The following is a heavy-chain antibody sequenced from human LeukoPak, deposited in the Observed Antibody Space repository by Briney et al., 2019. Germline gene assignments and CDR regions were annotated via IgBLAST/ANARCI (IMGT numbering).Heavy chain of an antibody. J-gene: IGHJ4*02. D-gene: IGHD3-10*01. CDR2: INQDATEK. Sequence: AGGSLRLSCAASGFTFSSYAMHWVRQAPGKGLEWVANINQDATEKYYVDSVKGRFTISRDNAKNSVYLQMNSLRVEDTAIYFCVKVAKFYYGSESNYFFEHWGQGTPVTASS. CDR3: VKVAKFYYGSESNYFFEH. V-gene: IGHV3-7*01. CDR1: GFTFSSYA.